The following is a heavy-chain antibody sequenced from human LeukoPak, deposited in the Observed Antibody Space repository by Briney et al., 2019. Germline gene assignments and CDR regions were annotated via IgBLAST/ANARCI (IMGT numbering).Heavy chain of an antibody. V-gene: IGHV3-30*18. D-gene: IGHD2-21*02. CDR1: GFTFSSYG. Sequence: PGGSLRLSCAASGFTFSSYGIHWVRQAPGKGLEWAAVISYDGSKKYYADSVKGRFTISRDNSKNTLSLQMNSLRAEDTAVYYCAKDPTSYCGGDCYNFAFDWDYWGQGTLVTVSS. J-gene: IGHJ4*02. CDR2: ISYDGSKK. CDR3: AKDPTSYCGGDCYNFAFDWDY.